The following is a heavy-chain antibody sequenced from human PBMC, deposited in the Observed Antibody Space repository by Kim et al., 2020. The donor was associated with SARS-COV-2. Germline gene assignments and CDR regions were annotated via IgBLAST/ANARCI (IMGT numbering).Heavy chain of an antibody. CDR3: ARERGRGYKGYGDFDS. V-gene: IGHV3-7*03. Sequence: GGYLRLSCVASGFPFSAYYMTWVRQAPGKGLEWVANINEDGSVQRYGDSVKGRFTISRDNAKNSLSLQIDRLRAEDTALYYCARERGRGYKGYGDFDSWGQGTRVTISS. CDR1: GFPFSAYY. D-gene: IGHD4-17*01. J-gene: IGHJ4*02. CDR2: INEDGSVQ.